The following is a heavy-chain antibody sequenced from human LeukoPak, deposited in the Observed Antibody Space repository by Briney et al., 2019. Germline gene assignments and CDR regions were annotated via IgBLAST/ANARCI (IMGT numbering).Heavy chain of an antibody. J-gene: IGHJ4*02. CDR3: ARWFGELLYFDS. D-gene: IGHD3-10*01. V-gene: IGHV4-30-4*01. CDR1: GGSISSGDYY. CDR2: IYYSGST. Sequence: SETLSLTCTVSGGSISSGDYYWNWIRQPPGKGLEWIGYIYYSGSTYYNPSLKSRVTMSVDTSKNQFSLKLTSVTAADTAVYYCARWFGELLYFDSWGQGTLVTVSS.